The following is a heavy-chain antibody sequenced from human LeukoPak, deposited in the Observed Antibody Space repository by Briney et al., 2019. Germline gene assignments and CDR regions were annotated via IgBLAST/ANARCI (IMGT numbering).Heavy chain of an antibody. CDR2: ISAYNGNT. D-gene: IGHD2-8*01. V-gene: IGHV1-18*01. CDR3: ARDLGYCTNGVCHTRFDY. CDR1: GYTFTSYG. J-gene: IGHJ4*02. Sequence: WASVKVSCKASGYTFTSYGISWVRQAPGQGLEWMGWISAYNGNTNYAQKLQGRVTMTTDTSTSTAYMELRSLRSDDTAVYYCARDLGYCTNGVCHTRFDYWGQGTLVAVSS.